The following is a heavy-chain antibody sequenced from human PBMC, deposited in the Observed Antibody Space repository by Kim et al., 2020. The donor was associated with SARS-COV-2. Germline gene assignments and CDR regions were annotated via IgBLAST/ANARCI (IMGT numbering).Heavy chain of an antibody. J-gene: IGHJ2*01. CDR3: ARRLSNTSGWGSHYCDL. D-gene: IGHD3-10*01. V-gene: IGHV4-34*01. CDR1: GGSFSGYY. Sequence: SETLSLTCAVYGGSFSGYYWSWIRQPPGKGLEWIGEINHSGRTNYNPSLKSRVTISVDTSKNQFSLKLTSATAADTAVYFCARRLSNTSGWGSHYCDLWG. CDR2: INHSGRT.